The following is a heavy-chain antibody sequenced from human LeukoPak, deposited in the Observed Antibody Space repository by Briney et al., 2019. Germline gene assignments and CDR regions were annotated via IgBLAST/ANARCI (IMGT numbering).Heavy chain of an antibody. CDR1: GITFSSYA. J-gene: IGHJ4*02. CDR3: ARDRYSYAVAILDY. V-gene: IGHV3-30*04. D-gene: IGHD5-18*01. CDR2: ISYDGTNR. Sequence: GRSLRLSCAASGITFSSYAMHWVRQAPGKGLEWVAVISYDGTNRYHADSVKGRFTISRDNSKNTLYLQMNSLRAEDTAVYYCARDRYSYAVAILDYWGQGTLVTVSS.